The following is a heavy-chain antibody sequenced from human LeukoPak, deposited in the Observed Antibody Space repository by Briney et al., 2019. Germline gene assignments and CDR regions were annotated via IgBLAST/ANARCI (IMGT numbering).Heavy chain of an antibody. CDR2: ISNSGSST. D-gene: IGHD5-12*01. J-gene: IGHJ4*02. CDR1: RFTFSDYY. CDR3: AKEERRGYTNNYYYFDY. V-gene: IGHV3-11*06. Sequence: GGSLRFSCSASRFTFSDYYMVWVRQAPGKGLEWVSYISNSGSSTKYADSVKGRFTISRDNSKNTLYLQMDSLRAEDTAVYYCAKEERRGYTNNYYYFDYWGQGTLVTVSS.